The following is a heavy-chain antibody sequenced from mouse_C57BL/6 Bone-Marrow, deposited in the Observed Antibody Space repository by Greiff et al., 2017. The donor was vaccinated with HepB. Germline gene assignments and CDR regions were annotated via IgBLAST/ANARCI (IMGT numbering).Heavy chain of an antibody. CDR1: GSTFSSYA. J-gene: IGHJ1*03. CDR2: ISDGGSYT. V-gene: IGHV5-4*01. D-gene: IGHD2-3*01. Sequence: EVKLVESGGGLVKPGGSLKLSCAASGSTFSSYAMSWVRQTPEKRLEWVATISDGGSYTYYPDNVKGRFTISRDNAKNNLYLQMSHLKSEDTAMYYCARDDGYYWYFDVWGTGTTVTVSS. CDR3: ARDDGYYWYFDV.